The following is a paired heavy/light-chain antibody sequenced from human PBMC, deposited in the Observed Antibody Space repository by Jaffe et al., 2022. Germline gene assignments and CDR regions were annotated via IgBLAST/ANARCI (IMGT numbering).Heavy chain of an antibody. V-gene: IGHV3-11*01. J-gene: IGHJ5*02. CDR2: ISSSGSTI. CDR1: GFTFSDYY. CDR3: ARDEWDLGFDP. D-gene: IGHD1-26*01. Sequence: QVQLVESGGGLVKPGGSLRLSCAASGFTFSDYYMSWIRQAPGKGLEWVSYISSSGSTIYYADSVKGRFTISRDNAKNSLYLQMNSLRAEDTAVYYCARDEWDLGFDPWGQGTLVTVSS.
Light chain of an antibody. V-gene: IGKV2-30*02. CDR3: MQGTHWPPVT. J-gene: IGKJ2*01. Sequence: DVVMTQSPLSLPVTLGQPASISCRSSQSLVHSDGNTYLNWFQQRPGQSPRRLIYKVSNRDSGVPDRFSGSGSGTDFTLKISRVEAEDVGVYYCMQGTHWPPVTFGQGTKLEIK. CDR2: KVS. CDR1: QSLVHSDGNTY.